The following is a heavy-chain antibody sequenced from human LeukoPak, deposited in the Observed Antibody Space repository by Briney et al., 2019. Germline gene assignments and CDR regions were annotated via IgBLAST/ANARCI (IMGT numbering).Heavy chain of an antibody. D-gene: IGHD1-20*01. CDR3: ARLNWSDLDY. Sequence: PSETLSLTCTVSGGSISSSSYYWGWIRQPPGKGLDWIGSVCCGGSTYYNPSLKSRVTISADTSKNQFSLKLTSVTAADTAGYYCARLNWSDLDYWGQGTLVTVSS. V-gene: IGHV4-39*01. CDR2: VCCGGST. CDR1: GGSISSSSYY. J-gene: IGHJ4*02.